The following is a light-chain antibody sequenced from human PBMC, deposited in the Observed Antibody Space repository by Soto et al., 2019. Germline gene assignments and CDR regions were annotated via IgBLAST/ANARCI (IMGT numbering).Light chain of an antibody. V-gene: IGKV3-20*01. CDR3: HHYGSSLPDT. CDR1: QSISSNF. J-gene: IGKJ5*01. CDR2: SAS. Sequence: VLTQSPGTLSLSPGERGTLSCRASQSISSNFVAWSQRKPGQATRRLIFSASKRATGIPDRFSGSASGTDSFNDSGSGTDFTLTISRLEPEDFAVYYCHHYGSSLPDTFGQGTRLEIK.